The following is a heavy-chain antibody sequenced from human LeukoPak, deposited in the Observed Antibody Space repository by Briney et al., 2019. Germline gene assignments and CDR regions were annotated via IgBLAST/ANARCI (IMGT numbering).Heavy chain of an antibody. Sequence: GGSLRLSCAASGFTFSSYALSWVRQAPGKGLEWVSSISSSSSYIYYADSVKGRSTISRDNAKNSLYLQMNSLRAEDTAVYYCARGATYYDFWSGYPPNWFDPWGQGTLVTVSS. CDR3: ARGATYYDFWSGYPPNWFDP. CDR2: ISSSSSYI. D-gene: IGHD3-3*01. J-gene: IGHJ5*02. CDR1: GFTFSSYA. V-gene: IGHV3-21*01.